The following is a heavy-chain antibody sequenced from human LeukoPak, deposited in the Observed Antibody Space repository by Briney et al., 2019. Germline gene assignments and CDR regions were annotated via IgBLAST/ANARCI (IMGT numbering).Heavy chain of an antibody. V-gene: IGHV1-69*04. CDR2: IIPILGIA. CDR3: ARDQGYCSSTSCYNFDY. Sequence: SVKVSCKASGGTFSSYTISWVRQAPRQGLEWMGRIIPILGIANYAQKFQGRVTITADKSTSAAYMELSSLRSEDTAVYYCARDQGYCSSTSCYNFDYWGQGTLVTVSS. J-gene: IGHJ4*02. CDR1: GGTFSSYT. D-gene: IGHD2-2*02.